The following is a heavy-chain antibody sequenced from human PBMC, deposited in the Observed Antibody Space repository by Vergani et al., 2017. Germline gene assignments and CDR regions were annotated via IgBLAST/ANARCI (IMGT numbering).Heavy chain of an antibody. V-gene: IGHV3-23*01. J-gene: IGHJ4*02. CDR3: AKNEYSSSSLFDY. Sequence: EVQLLESGGGLIQPGGSLRLSCAASGFTFSSYAMNWVRQAPGKGLEWVSGISGSGDNTYSADSVKGRFTISRDNSKNTLYLQMNSLRAEDTAVYYCAKNEYSSSSLFDYWGQGTLVTVSS. CDR2: ISGSGDNT. CDR1: GFTFSSYA. D-gene: IGHD6-6*01.